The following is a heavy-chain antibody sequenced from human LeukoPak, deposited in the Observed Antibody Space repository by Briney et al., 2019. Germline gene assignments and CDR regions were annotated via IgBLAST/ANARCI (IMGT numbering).Heavy chain of an antibody. Sequence: GGSLRLSCAASGFTFSNYVMNWVRQAPGKGLEWVSGISGSGARTYYADSVKGRFTISRDNSKNTLYLQMNSLRAEDTAVYYCARFKDGYNRFDSWGQVTLVTVSS. CDR2: ISGSGART. CDR3: ARFKDGYNRFDS. D-gene: IGHD5-24*01. CDR1: GFTFSNYV. V-gene: IGHV3-23*01. J-gene: IGHJ4*02.